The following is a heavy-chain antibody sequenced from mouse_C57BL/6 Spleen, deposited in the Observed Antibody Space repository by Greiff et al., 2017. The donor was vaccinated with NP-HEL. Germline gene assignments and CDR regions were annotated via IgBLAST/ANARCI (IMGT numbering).Heavy chain of an antibody. CDR2: IWSGGST. D-gene: IGHD2-13*01. CDR1: GFSLTSYG. V-gene: IGHV2-4*01. CDR3: AKGDYTEFAY. Sequence: VKLVESGPGLVQPSQSLSITCTASGFSLTSYGVHWVRQPPGKGLEWLGVIWSGGSTDYYAAFISRLSISKDNNKSQVFFKMNSLQADDAAIYYCAKGDYTEFAYWGQGTLVTVSA. J-gene: IGHJ3*01.